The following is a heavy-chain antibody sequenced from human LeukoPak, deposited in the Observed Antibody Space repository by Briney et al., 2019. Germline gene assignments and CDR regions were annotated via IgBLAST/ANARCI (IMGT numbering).Heavy chain of an antibody. Sequence: ASVKVSCKVSGYTLTELSMRWVREAPGKGGEWMGGFEPEDGETIYAQKFQGRVTMTEDTSTDTAYMELSSLRSEDTAVYYCATTDYPIAAARGHFDYWGQGTLVTVSS. CDR3: ATTDYPIAAARGHFDY. CDR1: GYTLTELS. D-gene: IGHD6-13*01. J-gene: IGHJ4*02. CDR2: FEPEDGET. V-gene: IGHV1-24*01.